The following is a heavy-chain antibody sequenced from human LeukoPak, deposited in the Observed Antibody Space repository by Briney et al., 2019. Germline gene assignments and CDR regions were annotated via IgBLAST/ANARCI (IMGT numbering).Heavy chain of an antibody. J-gene: IGHJ4*02. V-gene: IGHV5-51*01. CDR3: ARRPYYYDSSGYYYEY. CDR2: IYPGDSDT. D-gene: IGHD3-22*01. Sequence: GESLKISCKGSGYSFSSYWIGWVRQMPGKGLEWMGIIYPGDSDTRYSPSFQGQVTISADKSISTAYLQWSSLKASDTAMYYCARRPYYYDSSGYYYEYWGQGTLVTVSS. CDR1: GYSFSSYW.